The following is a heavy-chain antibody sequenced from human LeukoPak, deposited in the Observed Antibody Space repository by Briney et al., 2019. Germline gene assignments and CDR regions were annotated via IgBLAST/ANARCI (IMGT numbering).Heavy chain of an antibody. CDR3: AKTPVRRFPLYFDY. CDR2: ISGSGSGGST. Sequence: PGGSLRLSCAASGFTFSSSAMSWVRQAPGKGLEWVSSISGSGSGGSTYYADSVKGRFTISRDNSKNTLYLQMNSLRAEDTAVYYCAKTPVRRFPLYFDYWGQGTLVTVSS. J-gene: IGHJ4*02. CDR1: GFTFSSSA. V-gene: IGHV3-23*01. D-gene: IGHD3-3*01.